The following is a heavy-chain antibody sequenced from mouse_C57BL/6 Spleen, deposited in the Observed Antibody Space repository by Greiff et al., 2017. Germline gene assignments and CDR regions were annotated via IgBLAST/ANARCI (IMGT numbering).Heavy chain of an antibody. J-gene: IGHJ3*01. V-gene: IGHV1-26*01. CDR2: INPNNGGT. CDR3: ATGRRGFAY. Sequence: VQLQQSGPELVKPGASVKISCKASGYTFTDYYMNWVKQSHGKSLEWIGDINPNNGGTSYNQKFKGKATLTVDKSSSTAYMELRSLTSEDSAVYYCATGRRGFAYWGQGTLDTVSA. CDR1: GYTFTDYY.